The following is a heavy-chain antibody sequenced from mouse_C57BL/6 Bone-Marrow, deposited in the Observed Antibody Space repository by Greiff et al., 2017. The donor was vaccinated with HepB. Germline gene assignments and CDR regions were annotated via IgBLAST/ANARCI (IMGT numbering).Heavy chain of an antibody. CDR1: GFNIKNTY. CDR3: ARDYTDTYWYFDV. V-gene: IGHV14-3*01. J-gene: IGHJ1*03. Sequence: VQLQQSVAELVRPGASVKLSCTASGFNIKNTYMHWVKQRPEQGLEWIGRIDPANGNTKYAPKFQGKATITADTSSNTPYLQLSSLPSEDTAIYYCARDYTDTYWYFDVWGTGTPVPVSS. D-gene: IGHD2-4*01. CDR2: IDPANGNT.